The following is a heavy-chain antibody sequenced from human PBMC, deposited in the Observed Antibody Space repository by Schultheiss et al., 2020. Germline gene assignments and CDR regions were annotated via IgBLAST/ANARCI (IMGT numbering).Heavy chain of an antibody. CDR3: ARGSGTYRNNDFDH. CDR1: GFTFSDHY. D-gene: IGHD1-26*01. J-gene: IGHJ4*02. V-gene: IGHV3-72*01. CDR2: SRDKANSYTT. Sequence: GESLKISCAASGFTFSDHYMDWVRQAPGKGLEWVGRSRDKANSYTTEYAASVKGRFTVSRDDSKNSLYLQMNSLKIEDTAVYYCARGSGTYRNNDFDHWGQGTLVTVSS.